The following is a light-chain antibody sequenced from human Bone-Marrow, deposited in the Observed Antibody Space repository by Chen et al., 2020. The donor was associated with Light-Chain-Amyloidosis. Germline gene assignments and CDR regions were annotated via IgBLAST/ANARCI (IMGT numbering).Light chain of an antibody. CDR2: WAS. V-gene: IGKV4-1*01. J-gene: IGKJ1*01. Sequence: DIVLTQSPDSLAVSLGERATINCKSSQTLFYSANNNNYLAWYQQKPRQPPKLLIYWASTRESVVPDRFSGSGSGTDFTLTSGTLQAEDVAVDYCHQYYNTPWAFGQGTKVEIK. CDR1: QTLFYSANNNNY. CDR3: HQYYNTPWA.